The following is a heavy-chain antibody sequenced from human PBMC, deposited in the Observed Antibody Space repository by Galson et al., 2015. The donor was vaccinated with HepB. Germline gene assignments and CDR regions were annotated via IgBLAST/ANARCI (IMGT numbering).Heavy chain of an antibody. CDR3: TTALSKYQLLLSYYFDY. CDR1: GFTFSNAW. D-gene: IGHD2-2*01. Sequence: SLRLSCAASGFTFSNAWMSWVRQAPGKGLEWVGRIKSKTDGGTTDYAAPVKGRFTISRDDSKNTLYLQMNSLKTEDTAVYYCTTALSKYQLLLSYYFDYWGQGTLVTVSS. J-gene: IGHJ4*02. CDR2: IKSKTDGGTT. V-gene: IGHV3-15*01.